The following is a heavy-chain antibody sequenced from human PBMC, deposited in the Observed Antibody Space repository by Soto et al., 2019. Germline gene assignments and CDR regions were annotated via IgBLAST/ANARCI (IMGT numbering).Heavy chain of an antibody. V-gene: IGHV1-69*02. Sequence: QVQLVQSGAEVKKPGSSVKVSCKASGGTFSSYTISWVRQAPGQGLEWMGRIIPILGIANYAQKFQGRVTITADKSTSTAYMELRSLRSEDTAGYYCARAYYYDSSGRYGMDVWGQGTTVTVSS. J-gene: IGHJ6*02. D-gene: IGHD3-22*01. CDR1: GGTFSSYT. CDR2: IIPILGIA. CDR3: ARAYYYDSSGRYGMDV.